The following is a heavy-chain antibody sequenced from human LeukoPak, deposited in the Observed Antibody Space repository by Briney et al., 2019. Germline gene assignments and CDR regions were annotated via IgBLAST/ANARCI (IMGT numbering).Heavy chain of an antibody. J-gene: IGHJ4*02. V-gene: IGHV4-34*01. CDR1: GGSFSGYY. Sequence: SETLSLTCAVYGGSFSGYYWSWIRQPPGKGLEWIEEINHSGSTNYNPSLKSRVTISVDTSKNQFSLKLSSVTAADTAVYYCARGLYYFDYWGQGTLVTVSS. CDR2: INHSGST. CDR3: ARGLYYFDY.